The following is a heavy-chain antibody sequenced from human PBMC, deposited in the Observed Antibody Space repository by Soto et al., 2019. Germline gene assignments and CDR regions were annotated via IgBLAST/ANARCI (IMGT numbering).Heavy chain of an antibody. V-gene: IGHV4-30-2*01. CDR1: GGSISSGGYS. J-gene: IGHJ4*02. D-gene: IGHD2-21*02. Sequence: SETLSLTCAVSGGSISSGGYSWSWIRQPPGKGLEWIGYIYHSGSTYYNPSLKSRVTISVDRSKNQFSLKLSSVTAADTAVYYCASSRGTYCGGDCQDLFDYWGQGTLVTVSS. CDR3: ASSRGTYCGGDCQDLFDY. CDR2: IYHSGST.